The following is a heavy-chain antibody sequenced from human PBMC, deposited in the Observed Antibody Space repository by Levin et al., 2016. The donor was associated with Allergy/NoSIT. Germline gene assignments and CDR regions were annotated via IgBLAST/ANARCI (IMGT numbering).Heavy chain of an antibody. J-gene: IGHJ4*02. V-gene: IGHV4-61*05. D-gene: IGHD5-24*01. CDR2: IYSSGSA. Sequence: SETLSLTCTVSGGSISSGSNYWGCIRQPPGKGLEWIGRIYSSGSANYNPSLRRRVTMSVDRTKNQFSLKLSSVTAADTAVYYCARGDYGYNSDPFDYWGQGTLVTVSS. CDR3: ARGDYGYNSDPFDY. CDR1: GGSISSGSNY.